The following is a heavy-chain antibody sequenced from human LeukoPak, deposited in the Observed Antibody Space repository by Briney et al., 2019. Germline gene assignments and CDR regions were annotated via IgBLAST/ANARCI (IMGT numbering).Heavy chain of an antibody. CDR2: IIPILGIA. J-gene: IGHJ3*01. D-gene: IGHD2-21*01. CDR3: ARGGVWWGGGGGGGGG. Sequence: SVKVSCKASGGTFSSYAISWVRQAPGQGLEWMGRIIPILGIANYAQKFQGRVTITADKSTSTAYMELSSLRSEDTAVYYCARGGVWWGGGGGGGGGGGQGTMVTVSS. V-gene: IGHV1-69*04. CDR1: GGTFSSYA.